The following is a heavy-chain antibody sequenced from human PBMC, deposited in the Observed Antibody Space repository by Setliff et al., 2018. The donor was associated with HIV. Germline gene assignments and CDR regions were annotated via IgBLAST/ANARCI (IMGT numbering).Heavy chain of an antibody. CDR3: ATSPAGEILGSRPFYFDY. J-gene: IGHJ4*02. CDR1: GYSISSGYY. V-gene: IGHV4-31*11. Sequence: SETLSLTCAVSGYSISSGYYWGWIRQHPGKGLEWIGYIYYSGSTYYSPSLKSRVTISEDTSKNQFSLKMRSVTAADTAVYYCATSPAGEILGSRPFYFDYWGQGTLVTVSS. D-gene: IGHD3-10*01. CDR2: IYYSGST.